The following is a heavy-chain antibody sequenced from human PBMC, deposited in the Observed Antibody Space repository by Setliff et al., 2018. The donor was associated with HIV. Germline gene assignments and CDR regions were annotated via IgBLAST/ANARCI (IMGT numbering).Heavy chain of an antibody. Sequence: PGGSLRLSCAASGFTFVNHDIEWVRQAPGKGLECVSHIGTAGDTYYLDYVKGRFTISREDARNSGYLQMNSLRDDDTAVYFCARKAYYRDSSGYYSVAFDMWGPGTMVTVSS. CDR1: GFTFVNHD. V-gene: IGHV3-13*01. D-gene: IGHD3-22*01. J-gene: IGHJ3*02. CDR2: IGTAGDT. CDR3: ARKAYYRDSSGYYSVAFDM.